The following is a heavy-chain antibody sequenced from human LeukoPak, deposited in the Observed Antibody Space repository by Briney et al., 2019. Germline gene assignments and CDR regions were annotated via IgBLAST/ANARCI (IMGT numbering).Heavy chain of an antibody. V-gene: IGHV4-61*02. CDR3: ARYYYYYMDV. Sequence: SQTLSLTCTVSGGSISSGNYYWSWIRQPAGKGLEWIGRIWTDGVTSYNPSLKSRVTISLDTSKNQFSLKLSSVTAADTAVYCCARYYYYYMDVWGKGTTVTVSS. CDR2: IWTDGVT. J-gene: IGHJ6*03. CDR1: GGSISSGNYY.